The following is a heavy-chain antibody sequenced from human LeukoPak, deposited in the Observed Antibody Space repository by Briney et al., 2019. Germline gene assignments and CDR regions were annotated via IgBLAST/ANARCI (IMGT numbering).Heavy chain of an antibody. CDR2: ISFSGGST. Sequence: GGSLRLSCAASGFTFSSYWMSWVRQAPGKGLEWVSTISFSGGSTHYADSVKGRFAISRDNSKDTLYLQMNSLRAEDTAVYYCAKGGVGATHRVYWGQGTLVTVSS. CDR3: AKGGVGATHRVY. J-gene: IGHJ4*02. CDR1: GFTFSSYW. D-gene: IGHD1-26*01. V-gene: IGHV3-23*01.